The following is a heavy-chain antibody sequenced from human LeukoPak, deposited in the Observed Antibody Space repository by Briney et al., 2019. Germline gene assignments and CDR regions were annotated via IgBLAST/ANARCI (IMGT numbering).Heavy chain of an antibody. V-gene: IGHV1-46*01. CDR2: INPSGGST. CDR1: GYAFTSYY. Sequence: ASVKVSCKASGYAFTSYYMHWVRQAPGQGLEWMGIINPSGGSTSYAQKFQGRVTMTRDTSTNTVYMELSSLRSEDTAVYFCARATLSDYYFNYWGQGTLVTVSS. CDR3: ARATLSDYYFNY. J-gene: IGHJ4*02.